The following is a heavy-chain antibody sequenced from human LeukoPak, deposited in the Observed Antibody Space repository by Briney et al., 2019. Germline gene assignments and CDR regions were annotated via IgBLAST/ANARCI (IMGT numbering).Heavy chain of an antibody. D-gene: IGHD3-22*01. CDR3: AKGSYYDSSGSFYFDY. V-gene: IGHV3-23*01. CDR2: ISGSGDNT. Sequence: PRGSLRLSCAASGFTFSTCAMSWVRQAPGKGLEWVSGISGSGDNTYYADSVKGRFTISRDNSKNTLYVQVNSLGTEDTAAYYCAKGSYYDSSGSFYFDYWGQGTLVTVSS. J-gene: IGHJ4*02. CDR1: GFTFSTCA.